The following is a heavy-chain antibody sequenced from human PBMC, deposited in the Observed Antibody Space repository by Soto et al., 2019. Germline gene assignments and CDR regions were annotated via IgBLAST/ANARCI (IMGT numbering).Heavy chain of an antibody. CDR3: AKDRQFRSYYESAGHYND. CDR2: ISGRGGVT. CDR1: GFTFRNQD. D-gene: IGHD3-22*01. Sequence: EVQLLESGGGLVQPGGSLRLTCVGSGFTFRNQDMRWVRQAPGKGLEWVSGISGRGGVTYYADSVKGRFTISRDNSKNILYLQMNNLRVNDTAVYYCAKDRQFRSYYESAGHYNDWGQGTLVTVSS. V-gene: IGHV3-23*01. J-gene: IGHJ4*02.